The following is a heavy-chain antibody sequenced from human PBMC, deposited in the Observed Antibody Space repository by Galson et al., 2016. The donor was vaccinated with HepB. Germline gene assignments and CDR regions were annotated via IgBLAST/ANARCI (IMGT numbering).Heavy chain of an antibody. V-gene: IGHV4-59*01. D-gene: IGHD3-3*01. CDR1: GGSISNYY. J-gene: IGHJ3*02. CDR2: IYYSGST. Sequence: ETLSLTCTVSGGSISNYYWSWLRQPPGKGLEWIGYIYYSGSTNYNPSLKSQVTISVDTSKNQFSLKLSSVTAADTAVYYCARGSQSRVLEWLRFWVVGNAFEIWGQGTMVTVSS. CDR3: ARGSQSRVLEWLRFWVVGNAFEI.